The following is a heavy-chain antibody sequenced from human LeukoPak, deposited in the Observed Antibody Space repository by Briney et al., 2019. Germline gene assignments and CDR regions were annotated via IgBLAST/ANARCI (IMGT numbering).Heavy chain of an antibody. V-gene: IGHV4-59*01. CDR3: ARDVNGGY. D-gene: IGHD2-8*01. Sequence: PSETLSLTCTVSGGYLSSYYWNWIRQPPGKGLEWIGYIYYSGSTNYNPSLKSRVTISIDTSKNQFSLKLSSVTAADTAVYYCARDVNGGYWDQGTLVTVSS. CDR1: GGYLSSYY. CDR2: IYYSGST. J-gene: IGHJ4*02.